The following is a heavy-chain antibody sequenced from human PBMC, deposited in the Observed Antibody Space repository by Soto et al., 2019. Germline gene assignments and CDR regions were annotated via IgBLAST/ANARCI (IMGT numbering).Heavy chain of an antibody. J-gene: IGHJ5*02. CDR1: GASISSSGYY. D-gene: IGHD6-19*01. CDR3: ARDLGQWLDRNWFDP. V-gene: IGHV4-39*02. Sequence: SETLSLTCTVSGASISSSGYYWGWIRQPPGKGLEWIGSIYNSGNPYPNPSLKSRVTISVDTSKNQFSLTLSSVTAADTAVYYCARDLGQWLDRNWFDPWGQGTLVTVSS. CDR2: IYNSGNP.